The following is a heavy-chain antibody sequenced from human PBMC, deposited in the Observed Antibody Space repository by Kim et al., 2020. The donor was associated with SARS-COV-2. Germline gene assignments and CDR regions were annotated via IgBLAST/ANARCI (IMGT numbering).Heavy chain of an antibody. J-gene: IGHJ4*02. Sequence: KTGYAEKFQGRVSMTRDTSVNTAYLDVTSLASEDTAVYYCARGKLSWSPDFWGQGTRVTVSS. CDR2: KT. D-gene: IGHD2-15*01. CDR3: ARGKLSWSPDF. V-gene: IGHV1-8*01.